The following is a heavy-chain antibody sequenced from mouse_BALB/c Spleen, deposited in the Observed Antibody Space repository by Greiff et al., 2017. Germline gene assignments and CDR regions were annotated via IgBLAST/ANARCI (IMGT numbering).Heavy chain of an antibody. CDR2: ISSGGGST. V-gene: IGHV5-12-1*01. D-gene: IGHD2-4*01. J-gene: IGHJ4*01. CDR1: GFAFSSYD. CDR3: ARQAYYDYGGDYAMDY. Sequence: DVQLVESGGGLVKPGGSLKLSCAASGFAFSSYDMSWVRQTPGKRLEWVAYISSGGGSTYYPDTVKGRFTISRDNAKNTLYLQMSSLKSEDTAMYYCARQAYYDYGGDYAMDYWGQGTSVTVSS.